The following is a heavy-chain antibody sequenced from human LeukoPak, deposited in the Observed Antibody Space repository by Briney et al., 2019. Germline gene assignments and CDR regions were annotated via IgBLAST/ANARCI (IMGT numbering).Heavy chain of an antibody. CDR1: GYSISSGYY. Sequence: SETLSLTCTVSGYSISSGYYWGWIRQPARKGVEWSGSIYHSGSTYYNPSLKSRVTISVDASKNQSSLKLSSVTAADTAVYYCAREADYYDMDVWPKGTTVTVSS. V-gene: IGHV4-38-2*02. D-gene: IGHD6-25*01. J-gene: IGHJ6*03. CDR2: IYHSGST. CDR3: AREADYYDMDV.